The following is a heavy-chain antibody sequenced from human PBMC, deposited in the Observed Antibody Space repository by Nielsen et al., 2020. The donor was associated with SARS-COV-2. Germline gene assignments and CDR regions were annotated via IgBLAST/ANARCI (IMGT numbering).Heavy chain of an antibody. CDR2: IYYSGST. J-gene: IGHJ5*02. Sequence: SETLSLTCTVSGGSISSGGYYWSWIRQHPGKGLEWIGYIYYSGSTYYNPSLKSRVTISVDTSKNQFSLKLSSVTAADTAVYYCARGRRAAAGPNWFDPWGQGTLVTVSS. D-gene: IGHD6-13*01. CDR1: GGSISSGGYY. CDR3: ARGRRAAAGPNWFDP. V-gene: IGHV4-31*03.